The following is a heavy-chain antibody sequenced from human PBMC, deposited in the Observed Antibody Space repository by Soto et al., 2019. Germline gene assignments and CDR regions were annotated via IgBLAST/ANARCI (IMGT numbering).Heavy chain of an antibody. D-gene: IGHD3-3*01. V-gene: IGHV4-39*01. J-gene: IGHJ4*02. Sequence: QLQLQESGPGLVKPSETLSLTCTVSGGSISSRSHYWGWIRQSPGKHLEWIGSSFYRGSTHYNPSLTTRVTISVDTSKNQVSLKLYPVTAADTAVYYCATADGFGVVTPFFEYWGQGILVTVSS. CDR1: GGSISSRSHY. CDR3: ATADGFGVVTPFFEY. CDR2: SFYRGST.